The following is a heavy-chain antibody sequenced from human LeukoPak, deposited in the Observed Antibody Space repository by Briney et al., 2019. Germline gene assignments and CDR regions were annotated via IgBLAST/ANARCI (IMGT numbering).Heavy chain of an antibody. J-gene: IGHJ6*03. D-gene: IGHD5-12*01. Sequence: GGPLRLSCAASGFTFSSYAMSWVRQAPGKGLEWVSAISGSGGSTYYADSVKGRFTISRDNSKNTLYLQMNSLRAEDTAVYYCAKGRYKAYDSSYCMDVWGKGTTVTVSS. CDR2: ISGSGGST. V-gene: IGHV3-23*01. CDR3: AKGRYKAYDSSYCMDV. CDR1: GFTFSSYA.